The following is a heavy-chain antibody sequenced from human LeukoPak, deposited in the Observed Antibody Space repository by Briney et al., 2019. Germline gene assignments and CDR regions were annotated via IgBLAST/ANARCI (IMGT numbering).Heavy chain of an antibody. CDR3: AGAIAAAGIGAFDI. V-gene: IGHV1-18*01. CDR1: GYTFTSYG. D-gene: IGHD6-13*01. CDR2: ISAYNGNT. Sequence: ASVKVSCKASGYTFTSYGISWVRQAPGQGLEWMGWISAYNGNTNYAQKLQGRVTMTTDTSTSTAYMELRSLRSDDTAVYYCAGAIAAAGIGAFDIWGQGTMVTVSS. J-gene: IGHJ3*02.